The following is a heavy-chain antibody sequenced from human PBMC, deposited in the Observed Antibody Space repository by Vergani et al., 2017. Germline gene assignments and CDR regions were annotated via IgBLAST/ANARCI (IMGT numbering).Heavy chain of an antibody. Sequence: QVQLVESGGGLKPGGSLRLSCAASGFTFSDYYMTWIRQAPGKGLEWISYISGSGHTKYYADSVKGRFAISRDNAKNSLYLQMNNLRVEDTAVYYCVRDVRVSRTWGQGTLVAVSS. CDR3: VRDVRVSRT. CDR2: ISGSGHTK. CDR1: GFTFSDYY. J-gene: IGHJ3*01. V-gene: IGHV3-11*04.